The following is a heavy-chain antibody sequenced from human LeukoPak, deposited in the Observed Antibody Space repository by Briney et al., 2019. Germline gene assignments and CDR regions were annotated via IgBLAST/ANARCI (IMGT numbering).Heavy chain of an antibody. J-gene: IGHJ6*03. V-gene: IGHV4-59*01. CDR3: ARGRRYYDFWSEDYYYYMDV. CDR1: GGSISSYY. CDR2: IYYSGST. Sequence: SETLSLTCTVSGGSISSYYWSWIRQPPGKGLEWIGYIYYSGSTNYNPSLKSRVTISVDTSKNQFSLKLSSVTAADTAVYYCARGRRYYDFWSEDYYYYMDVWGKGTTVTVSS. D-gene: IGHD3-3*01.